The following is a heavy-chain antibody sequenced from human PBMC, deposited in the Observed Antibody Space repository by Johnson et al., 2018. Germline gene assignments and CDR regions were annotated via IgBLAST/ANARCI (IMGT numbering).Heavy chain of an antibody. CDR3: AKPRGSYSYYYYMDV. Sequence: QVQLLESGGGVVQPGRSLRLSCVASGFTFSSYGMHWVRQAPGKGLELVAVISSDGRNKYYADSVKGRFTISRDNSKNTLYLQMNSRRAEDTAVYYCAKPRGSYSYYYYMDVWGKGTTVTVSS. D-gene: IGHD1-26*01. CDR1: GFTFSSYG. J-gene: IGHJ6*03. V-gene: IGHV3-30*18. CDR2: ISSDGRNK.